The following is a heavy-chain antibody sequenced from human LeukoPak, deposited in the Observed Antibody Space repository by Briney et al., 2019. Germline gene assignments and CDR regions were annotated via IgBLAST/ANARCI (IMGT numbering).Heavy chain of an antibody. D-gene: IGHD3-22*01. V-gene: IGHV1-8*01. CDR3: ARANGDYYYDSSGYYPMNY. CDR1: GYTFTSYD. CDR2: MNPNSGNT. Sequence: ASVKVSCKASGYTFTSYDINWVRQATGQGLEWMGWMNPNSGNTGYAQKFQGRVTMTRNTSISTAYMELGSLRSEDTAVYYCARANGDYYYDSSGYYPMNYWGQGTLVTVSS. J-gene: IGHJ4*02.